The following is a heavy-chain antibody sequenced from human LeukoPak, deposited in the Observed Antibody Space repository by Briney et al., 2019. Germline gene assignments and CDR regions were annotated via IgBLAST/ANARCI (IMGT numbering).Heavy chain of an antibody. V-gene: IGHV3-74*01. CDR3: ARRSSPPTYCSSTSCHSLDF. CDR1: GFTFSSYW. J-gene: IGHJ4*02. CDR2: INSDGSDT. D-gene: IGHD2-2*01. Sequence: GGSLRLSCAASGFTFSSYWMHWVRQVPGKGLVWVSRINSDGSDTSYADSVKGRSTISRDNAKNTLYLQMNSLRADDTAIYYCARRSSPPTYCSSTSCHSLDFWGQGTLVTVSS.